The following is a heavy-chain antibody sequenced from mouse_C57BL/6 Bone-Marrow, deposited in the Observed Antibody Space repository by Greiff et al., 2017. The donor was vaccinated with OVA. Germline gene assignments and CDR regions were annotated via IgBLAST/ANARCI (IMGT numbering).Heavy chain of an antibody. CDR1: GYTFTSYW. D-gene: IGHD4-1*01. J-gene: IGHJ2*01. CDR2: IYPSDSET. CDR3: ARRANWYFDY. V-gene: IGHV1-61*01. Sequence: VQLQQPGAELVRPGSSVKLSCKASGYTFTSYWMDWVKQRPGQGLEWIGNIYPSDSETHYNQKFKDKATLTVDKSSSTAYMQLSSLTSEDSAVYYCARRANWYFDYWGQGTTLTVSS.